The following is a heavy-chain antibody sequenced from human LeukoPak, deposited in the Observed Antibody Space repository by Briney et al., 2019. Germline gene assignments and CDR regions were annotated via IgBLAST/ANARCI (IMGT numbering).Heavy chain of an antibody. J-gene: IGHJ5*02. CDR3: VRGRGYSSSWYLLAGNWFDP. V-gene: IGHV4-34*01. CDR1: GGSFSGYY. CDR2: INHSGST. D-gene: IGHD6-13*01. Sequence: SETLSLTCAVYGGSFSGYYWSWIRQPPGKGLEWIGEINHSGSTNYNPSLKSRVTISVDTSKNQFSLRLSSVTAADTAVYYCVRGRGYSSSWYLLAGNWFDPWGQGTLVTVSS.